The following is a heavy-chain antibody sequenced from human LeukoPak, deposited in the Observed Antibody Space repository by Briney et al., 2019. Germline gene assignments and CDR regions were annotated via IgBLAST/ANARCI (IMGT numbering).Heavy chain of an antibody. D-gene: IGHD3-10*01. CDR3: ARALGSGTYYNDVFDY. CDR1: GFTFSSYG. CDR2: ISYDGSNK. J-gene: IGHJ4*02. Sequence: GGSLRLSCAASGFTFSSYGMHWVRQAPGKGLEWVAVISYDGSNKYYADSVKGRFTISRDNSKNTLYLQMNSLRAEDTAVYYCARALGSGTYYNDVFDYWGQGTLVTVPS. V-gene: IGHV3-30*03.